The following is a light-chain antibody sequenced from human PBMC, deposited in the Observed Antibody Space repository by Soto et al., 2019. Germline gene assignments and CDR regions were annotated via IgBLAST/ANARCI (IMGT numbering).Light chain of an antibody. V-gene: IGKV1-9*01. CDR3: QQLYTYPLT. CDR1: QDVGRS. CDR2: AAS. Sequence: DTQLTQSPSFLSASVGDRVTITCRASQDVGRSLGWYQQKPGKAPKLLISAASTLHSGVPSRFSGSGSGTDFTLTISSLQPEDFATYYCQQLYTYPLTFGGGTKVDIK. J-gene: IGKJ4*01.